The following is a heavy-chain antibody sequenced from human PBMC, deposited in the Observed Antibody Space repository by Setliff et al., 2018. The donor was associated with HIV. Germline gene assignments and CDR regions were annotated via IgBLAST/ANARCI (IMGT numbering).Heavy chain of an antibody. Sequence: PGGSLRLSCAASGFTFSNYLIHWVRQAPGKGLMRVSRINSDGSRTTYADSVKGRFTISRDNAKNTVFLQMNSLRAEDTATYYCARARGSVGYYGSGTMYHMDVWGKGTTVTVSS. J-gene: IGHJ6*03. CDR3: ARARGSVGYYGSGTMYHMDV. CDR2: INSDGSRT. CDR1: GFTFSNYL. D-gene: IGHD3-10*01. V-gene: IGHV3-74*03.